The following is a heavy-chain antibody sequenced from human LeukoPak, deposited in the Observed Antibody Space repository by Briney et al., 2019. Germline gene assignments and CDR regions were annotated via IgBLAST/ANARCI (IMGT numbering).Heavy chain of an antibody. Sequence: SETLSLTCAVYGESFSGYSWSWIRQPPGEGLEWIGEIYHSGSTNYNPSLKSRVTISVGTSKNQFSLKLISVTAADTAVYYCAREGCSSTSCHGWFDLWGRGTLVTVSS. V-gene: IGHV4-34*01. J-gene: IGHJ2*01. CDR3: AREGCSSTSCHGWFDL. CDR1: GESFSGYS. CDR2: IYHSGST. D-gene: IGHD2-2*01.